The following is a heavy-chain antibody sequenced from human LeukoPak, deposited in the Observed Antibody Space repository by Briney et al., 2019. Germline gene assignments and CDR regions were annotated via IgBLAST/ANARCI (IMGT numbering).Heavy chain of an antibody. V-gene: IGHV3-72*01. CDR2: IRNKANSYTT. CDR1: GFTFSDHN. Sequence: PGGSLRLSCAASGFTFSDHNMDWVRQAPGKGLEWVGRIRNKANSYTTDYAASVKGRFTISRDDSKNSLYLQMNSLKTEDTAVYYCARRVFGGNCYYDYWGQGALVTVSS. CDR3: ARRVFGGNCYYDY. D-gene: IGHD4-23*01. J-gene: IGHJ4*02.